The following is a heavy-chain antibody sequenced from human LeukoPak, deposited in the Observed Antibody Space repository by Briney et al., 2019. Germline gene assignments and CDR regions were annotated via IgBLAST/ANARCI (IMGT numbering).Heavy chain of an antibody. D-gene: IGHD2-8*01. CDR3: TRKYCTNGVCYFDH. J-gene: IGHJ4*02. Sequence: GGSLRLSCAASGFTFSGSAMHWVRQASGKGLEWVGRIRSKANSYATAYAASVKGRFTISRDDSKNTAYLQMNSLKTEDTAVYYCTRKYCTNGVCYFDHWGQRAHVTVSS. V-gene: IGHV3-73*01. CDR1: GFTFSGSA. CDR2: IRSKANSYAT.